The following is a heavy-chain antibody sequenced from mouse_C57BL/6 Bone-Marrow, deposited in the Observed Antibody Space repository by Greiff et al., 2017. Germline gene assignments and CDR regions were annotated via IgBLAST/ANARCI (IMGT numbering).Heavy chain of an antibody. J-gene: IGHJ4*01. CDR2: IDPSDSYT. Sequence: QVQLQQPGAELVMPGASVKLSCKASGYTFTSYWMHWVKQRPGQGLEWIGEIDPSDSYTNSNQTFTGKSTLTVDKSSSTAYMQLSSLTSEDSAVYYCARGGITTVVARNYAMDYWGQGTSVTVSS. CDR3: ARGGITTVVARNYAMDY. CDR1: GYTFTSYW. D-gene: IGHD1-1*01. V-gene: IGHV1-69*01.